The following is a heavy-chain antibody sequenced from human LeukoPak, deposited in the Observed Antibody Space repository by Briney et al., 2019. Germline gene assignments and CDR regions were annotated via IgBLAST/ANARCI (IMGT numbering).Heavy chain of an antibody. D-gene: IGHD3-22*01. CDR1: GYTFTGYY. V-gene: IGHV1-2*02. J-gene: IGHJ1*01. CDR3: ARDYYDSSGYQREYFQH. Sequence: GASVKVSCKASGYTFTGYYMHWVRQAPGQGLEWMGWINPNSGGTNYAQKFQGRVTMTRDTSISTAYMELSRLRSDDTAVYYCARDYYDSSGYQREYFQHWGQGTLVTVSS. CDR2: INPNSGGT.